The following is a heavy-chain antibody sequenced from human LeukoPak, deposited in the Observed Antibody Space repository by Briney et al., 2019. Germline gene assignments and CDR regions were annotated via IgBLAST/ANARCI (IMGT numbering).Heavy chain of an antibody. CDR1: GYTFTTYY. D-gene: IGHD2-15*01. J-gene: IGHJ5*02. CDR3: ARGVGGGSLGRFDP. V-gene: IGHV1-2*02. CDR2: INPNSGGT. Sequence: GASMRVSCKPSGYTFTTYYIHWVRQAPGQGLVWMGWINPNSGGTDYAQKFQGRVTMTRDTSISTAYMELSRLTYDDTAVYYCARGVGGGSLGRFDPWGQGTLVTVSS.